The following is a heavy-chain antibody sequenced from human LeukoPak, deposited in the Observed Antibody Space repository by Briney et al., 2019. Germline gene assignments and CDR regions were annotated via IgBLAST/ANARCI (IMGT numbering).Heavy chain of an antibody. CDR2: ISGCGGST. V-gene: IGHV3-23*01. Sequence: GGSLRLSCAASGFTFSSYAMSWVRQAPGKGLEWVSAISGCGGSTYYADSVKGRFTISRDNSKNTLYLQMNSLRAEDTAVYYCAKDRDTAMVPAWFDPWGQGTLVTVSS. CDR1: GFTFSSYA. CDR3: AKDRDTAMVPAWFDP. J-gene: IGHJ5*02. D-gene: IGHD5-18*01.